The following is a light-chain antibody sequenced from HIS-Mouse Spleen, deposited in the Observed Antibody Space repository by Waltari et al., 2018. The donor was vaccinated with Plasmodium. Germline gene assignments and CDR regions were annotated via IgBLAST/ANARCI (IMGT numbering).Light chain of an antibody. J-gene: IGKJ2*01. V-gene: IGKV3-15*01. CDR1: QSVSSN. Sequence: ETVMTQSPATLSVSPGERATLPCRASQSVSSNLAWYQQKPGQAPRLLIYGASTRATGIPARFSGSGSGTEFTLTISSLQSEDFAVYYCQQYNNPRTTFGQGTKLEIK. CDR3: QQYNNPRTT. CDR2: GAS.